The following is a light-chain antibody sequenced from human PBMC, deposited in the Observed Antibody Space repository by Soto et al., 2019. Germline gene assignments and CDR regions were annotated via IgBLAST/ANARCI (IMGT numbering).Light chain of an antibody. Sequence: DIVLTQSPDSLAVSLGERATINCKSSQSPLYRSNNKNYLAWYQQKPGQPPKLLIYWASTRESGVPDRFSGSGSGTDFTLTISSLQAEDVAVYYCQQYYASLQTFGPGTKVDIK. J-gene: IGKJ3*01. CDR3: QQYYASLQT. CDR2: WAS. V-gene: IGKV4-1*01. CDR1: QSPLYRSNNKNY.